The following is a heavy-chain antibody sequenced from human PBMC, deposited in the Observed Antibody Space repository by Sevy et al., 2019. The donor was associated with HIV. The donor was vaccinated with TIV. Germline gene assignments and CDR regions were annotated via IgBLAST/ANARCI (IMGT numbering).Heavy chain of an antibody. J-gene: IGHJ3*02. CDR3: ATERVYYYDSSGYSNDAFDI. CDR1: GFTFSSYA. D-gene: IGHD3-22*01. Sequence: GGSLRLSCAASGFTFSSYAMSWVRQAPGKGLEWVSAISGSGGSTYDADSVKGRFTISRDNSKNTLYLQMNSLRAEDTAVYYCATERVYYYDSSGYSNDAFDIWGQGTMVTVSS. CDR2: ISGSGGST. V-gene: IGHV3-23*01.